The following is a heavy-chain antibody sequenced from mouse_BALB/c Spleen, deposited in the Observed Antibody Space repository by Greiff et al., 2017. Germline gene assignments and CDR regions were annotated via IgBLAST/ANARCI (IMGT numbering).Heavy chain of an antibody. Sequence: VQLKESGAELVRPGVSVKISCKGSGYTFTDYAMHWVKQSHAKSLEWIGVISTYYGDASYNQKFKGKATMTVDKSSSTAYMELARLTSEDSAIYYCARSILLRPNWYFDVWGAGTTVTVSS. CDR2: ISTYYGDA. V-gene: IGHV1S137*01. CDR3: ARSILLRPNWYFDV. CDR1: GYTFTDYA. D-gene: IGHD1-1*01. J-gene: IGHJ1*01.